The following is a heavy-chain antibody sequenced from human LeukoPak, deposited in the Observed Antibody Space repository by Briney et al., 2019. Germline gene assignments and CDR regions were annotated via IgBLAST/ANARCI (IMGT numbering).Heavy chain of an antibody. CDR3: ARRVWLQPFDY. CDR2: IYYSGST. J-gene: IGHJ4*02. Sequence: TSETLSLTCSVSGGSMNSYYWSWIRQPPGKGLEWIGYIYYSGSTNHNPSLKSRVTISVDTSKNQFSLKLSSVTAADTAVYYCARRVWLQPFDYWGQGTLVTVSS. CDR1: GGSMNSYY. D-gene: IGHD3-9*01. V-gene: IGHV4-59*08.